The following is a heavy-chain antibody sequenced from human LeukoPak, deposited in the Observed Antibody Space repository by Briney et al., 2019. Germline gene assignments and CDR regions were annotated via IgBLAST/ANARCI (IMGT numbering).Heavy chain of an antibody. CDR1: GGSISSSSYY. V-gene: IGHV4-39*01. Sequence: SETLSLTCTVSGGSISSSSYYWGWIRQPPGKGLEWIGSIYYSGSTYYNPSLKSRVTISVDTSKNQLSLKLSSVTAADTAVYYCWGYSYGYYYFDYWGQGTLVTVSS. J-gene: IGHJ4*02. D-gene: IGHD5-18*01. CDR2: IYYSGST. CDR3: WGYSYGYYYFDY.